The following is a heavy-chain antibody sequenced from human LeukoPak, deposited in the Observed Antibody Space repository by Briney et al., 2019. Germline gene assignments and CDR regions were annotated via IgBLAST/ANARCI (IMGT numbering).Heavy chain of an antibody. Sequence: GGSLRLSCTASGFSFGDYAMSWFRQAPGKGLEWVGFISSKAYGGTTEYAASVKGRFTISRDDSKSVAYLQMDSLKTEDTAVYYCTRDRITMVRGVIGPYYFDYWGQGTLVTVSS. J-gene: IGHJ4*02. CDR1: GFSFGDYA. CDR2: ISSKAYGGTT. D-gene: IGHD3-10*01. CDR3: TRDRITMVRGVIGPYYFDY. V-gene: IGHV3-49*03.